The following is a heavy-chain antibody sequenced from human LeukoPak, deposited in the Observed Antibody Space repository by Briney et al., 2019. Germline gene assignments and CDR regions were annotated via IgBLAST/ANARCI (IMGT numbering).Heavy chain of an antibody. D-gene: IGHD2-2*02. V-gene: IGHV3-53*01. J-gene: IGHJ3*02. Sequence: PGGSLRLSCAASGFTVSSNYMSWVRQAPGKGLEWVSVIYSGDSTYYADSVKGRFTISRDNSKNTLYLQMNSLRAEDTAVYYCARERGYCSSTTCYTENAFDIWGQGTMVTVSS. CDR3: ARERGYCSSTTCYTENAFDI. CDR2: IYSGDST. CDR1: GFTVSSNY.